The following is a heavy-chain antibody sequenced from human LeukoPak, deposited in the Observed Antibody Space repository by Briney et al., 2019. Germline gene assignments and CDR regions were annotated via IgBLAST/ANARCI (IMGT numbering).Heavy chain of an antibody. CDR2: IYYSGRT. Sequence: SETLSLTCTVSGGSFSSSECYWGWIRQPPGKGLEWIGSIYYSGRTHYNPSLKSRVTISVDKSKNQFSLKLSSVTAADTAVYYCASYATLDYYYYGMDVWGQGTTVTVSS. CDR1: GGSFSSSECY. V-gene: IGHV4-39*07. CDR3: ASYATLDYYYYGMDV. D-gene: IGHD3-16*01. J-gene: IGHJ6*02.